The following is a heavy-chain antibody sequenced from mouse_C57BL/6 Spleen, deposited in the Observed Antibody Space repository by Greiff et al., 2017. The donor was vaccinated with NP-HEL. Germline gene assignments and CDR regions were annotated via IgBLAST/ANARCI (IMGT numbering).Heavy chain of an antibody. CDR3: ARDRGDGYYGDYYAMDY. V-gene: IGHV5-4*01. J-gene: IGHJ4*01. CDR2: ISDGGSYT. D-gene: IGHD2-3*01. CDR1: GFTFSSYA. Sequence: EVQRVESGGGLVKPGGSPKLSCAASGFTFSSYAMSWVRQTPEKRLEWVATISDGGSYTYYPDNVKGRFTISRDNAKNNLYLQMSHLKSEDTAMYYCARDRGDGYYGDYYAMDYWGQGTSVTVSS.